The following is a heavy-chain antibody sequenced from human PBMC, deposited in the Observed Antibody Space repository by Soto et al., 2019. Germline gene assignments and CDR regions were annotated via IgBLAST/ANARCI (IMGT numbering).Heavy chain of an antibody. CDR3: AKGGAFYVGQFNM. J-gene: IGHJ3*02. V-gene: IGHV3-23*01. Sequence: EVQLLESGGNLVQPGGSLRLSCAASGFTFNNYAMNWVRQAPGKGLEGVAALTGNGGSTYYADSAKGRFTISRDNSKNNLYLQMTSLSAEDSALYFCAKGGAFYVGQFNMWGQGTMVTVSS. D-gene: IGHD3-16*01. CDR1: GFTFNNYA. CDR2: LTGNGGST.